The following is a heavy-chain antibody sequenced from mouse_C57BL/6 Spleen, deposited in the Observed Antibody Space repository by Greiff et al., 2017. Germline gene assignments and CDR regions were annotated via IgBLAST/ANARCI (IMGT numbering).Heavy chain of an antibody. D-gene: IGHD2-3*01. V-gene: IGHV1-69*01. CDR2: IDPSASYT. CDR1: GYTFTSYW. Sequence: QVQLQQPGAELVMPGASVKLSCKASGYTFTSYWMHWVKQRPGQGLEWIGEIDPSASYTTYNQKFKGKSTLTVDKSSSTAYMQLSSLTSEDASVYYCASYDGYYGAYWGQGTLVTVSA. CDR3: ASYDGYYGAY. J-gene: IGHJ3*01.